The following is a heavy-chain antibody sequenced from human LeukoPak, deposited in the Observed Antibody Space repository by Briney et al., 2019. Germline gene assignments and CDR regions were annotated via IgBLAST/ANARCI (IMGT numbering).Heavy chain of an antibody. V-gene: IGHV5-51*01. CDR2: IYPGDSNT. D-gene: IGHD1-1*01. CDR1: GYSFITYW. J-gene: IGHJ4*02. Sequence: GESPKISCKASGYSFITYWIGWVRQMPGKGLEWMGIIYPGDSNTRYSPSFQGQVAISADKSISTAYLQWSSLKASDTAMYHCARLSVFSNVDYFDYWGQGTLVTVSS. CDR3: ARLSVFSNVDYFDY.